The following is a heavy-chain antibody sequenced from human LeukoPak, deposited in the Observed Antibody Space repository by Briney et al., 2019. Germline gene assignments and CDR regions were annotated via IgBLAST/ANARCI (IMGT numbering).Heavy chain of an antibody. J-gene: IGHJ6*02. V-gene: IGHV3-23*01. CDR3: AKSGGLSGSGRLAMDV. CDR2: ISGSGGST. Sequence: GGSLRLSCAASGFTFSSYAMSWVRQAPGKGLEWVSGISGSGGSTYYADSVKGRFTSSRDNSNNTPYVQMNSLRVEDTAVYYCAKSGGLSGSGRLAMDVWGQGTTVTVPS. D-gene: IGHD3-10*01. CDR1: GFTFSSYA.